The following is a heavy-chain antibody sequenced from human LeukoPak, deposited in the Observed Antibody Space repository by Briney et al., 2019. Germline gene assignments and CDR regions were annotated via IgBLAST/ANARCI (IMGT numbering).Heavy chain of an antibody. CDR1: GYTFTRYY. D-gene: IGHD6-13*01. V-gene: IGHV1-2*04. Sequence: APVKVSCKPSGYTFTRYYMHSVRQSPGQRLEWMGWINPNSVGTNYAQKFLGWVTMTSDTSISTAYMELSRLRSDDTAVYYCARGPGIAAEGATFDPWGQGTLVTVSS. J-gene: IGHJ5*02. CDR3: ARGPGIAAEGATFDP. CDR2: INPNSVGT.